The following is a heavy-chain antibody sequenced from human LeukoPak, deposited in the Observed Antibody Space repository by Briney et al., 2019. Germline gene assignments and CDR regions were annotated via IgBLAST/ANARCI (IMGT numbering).Heavy chain of an antibody. D-gene: IGHD3-22*01. CDR1: GFTFSSYG. Sequence: PGRSLRLSCAASGFTFSSYGMHWVRQAPGKGLEWVSAISGSGGSTYYADSVKGRFTISRDNSKNTLYLQMNSLRAEDTAVYYCAKPTYDSSGYYYLYYFDYWGQGTLVTVSS. CDR2: ISGSGGST. J-gene: IGHJ4*02. V-gene: IGHV3-23*01. CDR3: AKPTYDSSGYYYLYYFDY.